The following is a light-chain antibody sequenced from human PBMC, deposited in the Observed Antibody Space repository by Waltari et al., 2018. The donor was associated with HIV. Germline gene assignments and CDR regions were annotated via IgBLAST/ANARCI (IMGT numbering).Light chain of an antibody. J-gene: IGKJ3*01. Sequence: DIQMTQSPSPLSASVGDSVSITCQASQTVSNKVNWYQQKPGKAPQLLIYDASTLQSGVPSRFRGGGSGTDFTLTITSLQPDDFATYFCQQSYSSPLTFGPGTKLDIK. V-gene: IGKV1-39*01. CDR3: QQSYSSPLT. CDR1: QTVSNK. CDR2: DAS.